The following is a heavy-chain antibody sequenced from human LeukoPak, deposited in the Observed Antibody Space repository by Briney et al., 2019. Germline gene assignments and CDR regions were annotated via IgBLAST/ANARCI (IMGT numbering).Heavy chain of an antibody. Sequence: SETLSLTCAVSGGSISSSNWWSWIRQPPGKGLEWIGEIYHSGSTNYNPSLKSRVTISVDKSKTQFSLKLSSMTAADTAVYYCAKTHSHFPPYFDYWGQGTLVIVSS. CDR3: AKTHSHFPPYFDY. CDR2: IYHSGST. CDR1: GGSISSSNW. J-gene: IGHJ4*02. V-gene: IGHV4-4*02. D-gene: IGHD4-11*01.